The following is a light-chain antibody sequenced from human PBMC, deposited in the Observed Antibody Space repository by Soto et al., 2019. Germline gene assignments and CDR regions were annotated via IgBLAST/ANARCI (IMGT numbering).Light chain of an antibody. CDR2: DAS. J-gene: IGKJ5*01. V-gene: IGKV3-20*01. Sequence: IVLTQSPGPRSLYPGARATLSCRASQSLSSRYLAWYQQKPGQAPRLLIYDASTRAASIPDRFVGSGSGTDFTLTISSLQSEDFAVYYCQQYNIWRSNTFGQGARLEIK. CDR3: QQYNIWRSNT. CDR1: QSLSSRY.